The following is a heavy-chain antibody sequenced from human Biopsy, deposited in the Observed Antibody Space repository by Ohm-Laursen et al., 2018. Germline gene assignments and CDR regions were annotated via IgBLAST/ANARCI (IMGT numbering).Heavy chain of an antibody. CDR2: IYTIGDT. J-gene: IGHJ3*01. CDR3: AREDEGLLRALEL. D-gene: IGHD3-3*01. V-gene: IGHV4-4*07. CDR1: GASMTGYF. Sequence: SETLSLTCTVSGASMTGYFWTWVRQPAGKGLEWIGHIYTIGDTTYNPSLESRVTMSLDTSKNQFSLKMTSLTAADTAVYFCAREDEGLLRALELWGQGTMVTVSS.